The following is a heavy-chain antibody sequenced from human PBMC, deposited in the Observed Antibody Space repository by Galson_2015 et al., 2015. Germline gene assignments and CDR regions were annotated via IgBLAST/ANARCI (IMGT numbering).Heavy chain of an antibody. Sequence: ETLSLTCSVNGGSFSGYYWTWIRQSPGKGLEWIGEISHSGSTNYNPSLESRVTISKDTSKNLFSLKLSSVTAADTSLYYCARGSFHIEVVRAVTHYYYHGMDVWGQGTAVTVSS. V-gene: IGHV4-34*01. CDR3: ARGSFHIEVVRAVTHYYYHGMDV. CDR1: GGSFSGYY. CDR2: ISHSGST. D-gene: IGHD2-15*01. J-gene: IGHJ6*02.